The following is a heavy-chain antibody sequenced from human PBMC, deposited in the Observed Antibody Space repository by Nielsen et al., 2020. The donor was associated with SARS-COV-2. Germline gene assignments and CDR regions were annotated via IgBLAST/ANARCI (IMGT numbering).Heavy chain of an antibody. CDR2: TSYDGRDK. CDR3: ARDDS. CDR1: EISFRSYG. J-gene: IGHJ5*02. D-gene: IGHD2-21*01. V-gene: IGHV3-30*03. Sequence: GESLKISCVASEISFRSYGMHWVRQAPGKGLDWVAFTSYDGRDKFYADSVRGRFIVSRDNFRNTLSLHMDSLRTEDTAVYFCARDDSWGQGTLVTVSS.